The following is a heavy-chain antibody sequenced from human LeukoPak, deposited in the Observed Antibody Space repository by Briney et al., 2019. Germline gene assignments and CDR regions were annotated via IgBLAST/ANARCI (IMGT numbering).Heavy chain of an antibody. CDR3: ARGMNAFDI. V-gene: IGHV1-69*04. Sequence: ASVKVSCKASGGTFSSYAISWVRQAPGQGLEWMGRIIPILGIANYAQKFQGRVTITADKSTSTAYMELRSLRSDDTAVYYCARGMNAFDIWGQGTMVTVSS. J-gene: IGHJ3*02. CDR2: IIPILGIA. CDR1: GGTFSSYA.